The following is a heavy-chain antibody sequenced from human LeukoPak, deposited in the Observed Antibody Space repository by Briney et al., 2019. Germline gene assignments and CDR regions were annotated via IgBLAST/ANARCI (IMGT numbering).Heavy chain of an antibody. J-gene: IGHJ6*04. Sequence: PGGCLRLSCAASGFTFSSYWMSWVRQAPGKGLEWVSAISGSGGSTYYADSVKGRFTISRDNAKNSLYLQMNSLRAEDTAVYYCAELGITMIGGVWGKGTTVTISS. V-gene: IGHV3-23*01. CDR1: GFTFSSYW. CDR3: AELGITMIGGV. CDR2: ISGSGGST. D-gene: IGHD3-10*02.